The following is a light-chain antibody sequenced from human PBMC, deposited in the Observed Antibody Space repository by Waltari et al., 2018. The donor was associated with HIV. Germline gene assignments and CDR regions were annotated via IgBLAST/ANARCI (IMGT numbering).Light chain of an antibody. V-gene: IGKV1-9*01. J-gene: IGKJ5*01. CDR3: QQLNTYPLVT. CDR1: QGIASY. CDR2: TAS. Sequence: DIQLTQSPSFLSASVGDRVTITCRASQGIASYLAWYQQKPGKAPELLIYTASTLQSGVPSRFSGSGSGTDFTLTISSLQPEDRATYYCQQLNTYPLVTFGQGTRLEI.